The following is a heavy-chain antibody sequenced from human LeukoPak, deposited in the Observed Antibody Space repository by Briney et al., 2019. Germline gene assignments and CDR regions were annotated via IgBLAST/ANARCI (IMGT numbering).Heavy chain of an antibody. CDR3: ARLPTGYPSWFDT. CDR2: IHYSGST. CDR1: GGSISSISSNN. V-gene: IGHV4-39*01. D-gene: IGHD5-18*01. Sequence: SETLSLTCTVSGGSISSISSNNWAWIRQPPGKGLELIAAIHYSGSTYYNPSFMSRVTISVDTSKNQFSLKLRSLTATDTAVYYCARLPTGYPSWFDTWGQGILVTVSS. J-gene: IGHJ5*02.